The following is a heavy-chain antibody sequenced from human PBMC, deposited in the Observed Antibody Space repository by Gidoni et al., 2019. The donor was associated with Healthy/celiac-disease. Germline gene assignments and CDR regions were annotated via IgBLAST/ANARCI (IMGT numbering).Heavy chain of an antibody. Sequence: QVQLVQSGAEVRKPGASVKLSCKASGYTFTNNAVQWFRQAPGQRLEWMGGINAGNGNTKYSRRFQGRVTITRDTSAKTAYMGLNSLTSEDTAVYYCARGVWVATRVAYYFDSWGQGTLVTVSS. J-gene: IGHJ4*02. CDR2: INAGNGNT. V-gene: IGHV1-3*01. D-gene: IGHD1-26*01. CDR1: GYTFTNNA. CDR3: ARGVWVATRVAYYFDS.